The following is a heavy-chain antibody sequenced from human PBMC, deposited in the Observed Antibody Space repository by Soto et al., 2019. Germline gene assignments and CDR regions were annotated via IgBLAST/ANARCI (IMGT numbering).Heavy chain of an antibody. V-gene: IGHV3-33*01. D-gene: IGHD3-3*01. Sequence: GGSLRLSCAASGFTFSSYGMHWVRQAPGKGLEWVAVIWYDGSNKYYADSVKGRFTISRDNSKNTLYLQMNSLRAEDTAVYYCVRDLGGYYTRNWFDPWGQGTLVTVSS. CDR1: GFTFSSYG. J-gene: IGHJ5*02. CDR3: VRDLGGYYTRNWFDP. CDR2: IWYDGSNK.